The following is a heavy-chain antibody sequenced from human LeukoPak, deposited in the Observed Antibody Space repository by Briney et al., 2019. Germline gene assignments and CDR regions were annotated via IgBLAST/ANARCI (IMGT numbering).Heavy chain of an antibody. Sequence: SETLSLTCTVSGGSISSGTYSGKWIRQPAGEGLEWIGRIYTSGSTNYNPSLKSRVTISVDTSKNRFSLNLRSVTAADTVVYFCASSTIFGAFITSVDDWRQGSLVTVSS. D-gene: IGHD3-3*01. CDR3: ASSTIFGAFITSVDD. J-gene: IGHJ4*02. CDR2: IYTSGST. V-gene: IGHV4-61*02. CDR1: GGSISSGTYS.